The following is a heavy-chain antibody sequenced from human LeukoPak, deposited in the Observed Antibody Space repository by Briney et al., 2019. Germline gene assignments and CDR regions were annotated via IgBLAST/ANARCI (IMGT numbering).Heavy chain of an antibody. CDR2: INEDGSEK. V-gene: IGHV3-7*01. D-gene: IGHD5-12*01. CDR3: VRDGGTTGYDLLDY. Sequence: PGGSLRLSCAASGFTFRGYWMTRVRQAPGKGLGGVANINEDGSEKYHVDSVKGRFTISRDNAKNSVYLQMNSLTAEDTAVYYCVRDGGTTGYDLLDYWGQGTLLTVSS. J-gene: IGHJ4*02. CDR1: GFTFRGYW.